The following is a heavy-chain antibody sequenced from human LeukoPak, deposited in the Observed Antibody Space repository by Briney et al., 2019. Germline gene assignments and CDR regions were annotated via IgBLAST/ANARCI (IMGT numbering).Heavy chain of an antibody. Sequence: SETLSLTCTVSGDSILNYNWTWIRQPPGKGLEWIGYIHSSGSTNYNPSLKSRVTISVDTSKNQFSLKLSSVTAADTAVFYCARVEWTPYYYYMDFLGKGTTLTVSS. V-gene: IGHV4-59*01. CDR3: ARVEWTPYYYYMDF. D-gene: IGHD3-3*01. CDR2: IHSSGST. J-gene: IGHJ6*03. CDR1: GDSILNYN.